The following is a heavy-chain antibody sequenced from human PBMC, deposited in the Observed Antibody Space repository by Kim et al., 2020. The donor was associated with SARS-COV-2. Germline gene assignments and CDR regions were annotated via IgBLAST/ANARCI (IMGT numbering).Heavy chain of an antibody. V-gene: IGHV3-7*03. Sequence: GGSLRLSCAASGFTFTSYWMNWVRQAPGKGLEWVANIKPDGSEKYYVDSLRGRFTISRDNAKNSLYLQMNSLRAEDTAVYYCASAFQGNYYWGQGTLVT. CDR3: ASAFQGNYY. J-gene: IGHJ4*02. D-gene: IGHD3-3*02. CDR1: GFTFTSYW. CDR2: IKPDGSEK.